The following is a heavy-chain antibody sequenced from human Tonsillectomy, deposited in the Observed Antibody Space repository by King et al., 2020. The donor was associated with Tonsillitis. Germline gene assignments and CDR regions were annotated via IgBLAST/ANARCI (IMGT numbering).Heavy chain of an antibody. V-gene: IGHV3-20*01. D-gene: IGHD6-19*01. CDR1: GFTFDDYG. J-gene: IGHJ4*02. CDR3: ARDRGSGYTNYFEY. CDR2: INWNGGST. Sequence: VQLVESGGGVVRPGGSLRHSCAASGFTFDDYGMSWVRQAPGKGLEWVSGINWNGGSTGYADSVKGRFTISRDNAKNSLYLQMNSLRAEDTALYHCARDRGSGYTNYFEYGGQGTRVTVPS.